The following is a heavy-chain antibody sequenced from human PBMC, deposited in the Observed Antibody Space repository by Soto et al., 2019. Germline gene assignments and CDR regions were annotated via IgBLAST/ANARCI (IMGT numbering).Heavy chain of an antibody. V-gene: IGHV4-59*01. Sequence: SETLSLTCSVSNGSISTYYWTWVRQPPGKGLEWIGYVYYSGSTNHNPSLKSRVAMSVDTSKNQFSLELKSVTAADTATYYCVRDYLLTGFDTWGQGTLVTVSS. J-gene: IGHJ5*02. CDR3: VRDYLLTGFDT. CDR1: NGSISTYY. CDR2: VYYSGST. D-gene: IGHD3-9*01.